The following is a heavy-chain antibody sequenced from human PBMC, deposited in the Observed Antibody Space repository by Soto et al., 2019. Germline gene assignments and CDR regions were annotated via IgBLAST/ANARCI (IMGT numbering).Heavy chain of an antibody. CDR2: IGTAGDT. CDR3: ARYRRYYGMDV. CDR1: GFTFSSYD. Sequence: EVQLVESGGGLVQPGGSLRISCAASGFTFSSYDMHWVRQATGKGLEWVSAIGTAGDTYYPGSVKGRFTISRENAKNSLYLQMNSLRAGDTAVYYCARYRRYYGMDVWGQGTTVTVSS. V-gene: IGHV3-13*04. J-gene: IGHJ6*02.